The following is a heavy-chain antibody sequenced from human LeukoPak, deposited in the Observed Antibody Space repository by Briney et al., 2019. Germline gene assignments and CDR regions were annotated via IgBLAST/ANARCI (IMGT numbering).Heavy chain of an antibody. V-gene: IGHV4-39*07. Sequence: QPSETLSLTCTVSGGSISSSSYYWGWIRQPPGKGLEWIGSIYYSGSTYYNPSLKSRVTISVDTSKNQFSLKLSSVTAADTAVYYCARSIAARYYYYYYMDVWGKGTTVTVSS. D-gene: IGHD6-6*01. CDR1: GGSISSSSYY. CDR3: ARSIAARYYYYYYMDV. J-gene: IGHJ6*03. CDR2: IYYSGST.